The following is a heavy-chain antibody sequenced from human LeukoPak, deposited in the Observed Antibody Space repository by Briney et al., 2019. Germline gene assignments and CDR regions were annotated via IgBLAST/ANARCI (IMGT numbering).Heavy chain of an antibody. Sequence: SETLSLTCAVYGGSFSGYYWSWIRQPPGKGLEWIGEINHSGSTNYNPSLKSRVTISVDTSKNQFTLKLSSVTAADTAVYYCARDNWFDPWGQGTLVTVSS. CDR1: GGSFSGYY. V-gene: IGHV4-34*01. CDR3: ARDNWFDP. J-gene: IGHJ5*02. CDR2: INHSGST.